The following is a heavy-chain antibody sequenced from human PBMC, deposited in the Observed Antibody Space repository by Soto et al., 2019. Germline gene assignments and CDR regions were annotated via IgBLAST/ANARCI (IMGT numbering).Heavy chain of an antibody. Sequence: GASLKISCKGSGYSFTSYWIGWVRQMPGKGLEWMGIIYPGDSDTRYSPSFQGQVTISADKSIGTAYLQGSSLKASDTAMYYCARLYGSGSYSPSWNYYYGMDVWGQGTTVTVSS. J-gene: IGHJ6*02. CDR2: IYPGDSDT. CDR1: GYSFTSYW. D-gene: IGHD3-10*01. CDR3: ARLYGSGSYSPSWNYYYGMDV. V-gene: IGHV5-51*01.